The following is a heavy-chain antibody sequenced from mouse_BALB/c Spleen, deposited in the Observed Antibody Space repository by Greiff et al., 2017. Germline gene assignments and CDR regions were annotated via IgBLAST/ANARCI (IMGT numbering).Heavy chain of an antibody. CDR3: TPLLLPY. J-gene: IGHJ3*01. D-gene: IGHD1-1*01. CDR1: GFTFSSYT. Sequence: EVMLVESGGGLVKPGGSLKLSCAASGFTFSSYTMSWVRQTPEKRLEWVATISSGGSYTYYPDSVKGRFTISRDNAKNTLYLQMSSLKSEDTAMYYCTPLLLPYWGQGTLVTVSA. V-gene: IGHV5-6-4*01. CDR2: ISSGGSYT.